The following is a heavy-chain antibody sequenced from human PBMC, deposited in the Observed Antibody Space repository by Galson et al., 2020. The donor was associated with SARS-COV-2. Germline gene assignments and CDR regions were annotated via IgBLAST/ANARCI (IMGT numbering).Heavy chain of an antibody. V-gene: IGHV4-59*08. CDR1: GGSISSYY. CDR3: ARQRNYYDTSGSSDAFDI. D-gene: IGHD3-22*01. CDR2: IHNSGRT. J-gene: IGHJ3*02. Sequence: ETSETLSLTCTVSGGSISSYYWNWIRQSPGKGLEWIGYIHNSGRTNYNPSLKSRVTMSVDTSKNQFSLKLSSVTAADTAVYYCARQRNYYDTSGSSDAFDIWGQGTMVTVSS.